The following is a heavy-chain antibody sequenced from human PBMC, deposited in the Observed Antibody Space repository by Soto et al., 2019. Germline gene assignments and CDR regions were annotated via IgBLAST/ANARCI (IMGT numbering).Heavy chain of an antibody. Sequence: PAGSLRLSCVASGTSLGSRAMSWVRQAPGEWLEWVSSITYSGGDAKHADSGRGRCTISRDTSKNTLYLQTSSLRAEDSAVYYCARGSTDSYSGSGIFDFWGRGTLVTVSS. J-gene: IGHJ4*02. V-gene: IGHV3-23*01. D-gene: IGHD3-10*01. CDR2: ITYSGGDA. CDR3: ARGSTDSYSGSGIFDF. CDR1: GTSLGSRA.